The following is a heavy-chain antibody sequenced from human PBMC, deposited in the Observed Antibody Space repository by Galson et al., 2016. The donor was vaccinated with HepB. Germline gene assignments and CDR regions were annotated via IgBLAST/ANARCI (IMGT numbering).Heavy chain of an antibody. CDR1: GFAFSSYG. CDR2: ISYEGTNK. D-gene: IGHD6-19*01. V-gene: IGHV3-30*18. J-gene: IGHJ4*02. Sequence: SLRLSCAASGFAFSSYGMHWVRQAPGKGLEWVALISYEGTNKYYADSVKGRFTISRDNSMNTLYLQMNNLRAEDTAVYFCAKSRPYGTGWFGVNDYWGQGTLVTVSS. CDR3: AKSRPYGTGWFGVNDY.